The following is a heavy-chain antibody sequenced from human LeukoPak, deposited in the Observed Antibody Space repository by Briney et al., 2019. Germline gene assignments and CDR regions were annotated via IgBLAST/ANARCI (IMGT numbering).Heavy chain of an antibody. CDR2: INHSGST. J-gene: IGHJ6*02. CDR3: ARGVVGGGSGLAAAGTRFYGMDV. D-gene: IGHD6-13*01. Sequence: SETLSLTCAVYGGSFSGYYWSWIRQPPGKGLEWIGEINHSGSTNYNPSLKSRVTISVDTSKNQFSLKLSSVTAADTAVYYCARGVVGGGSGLAAAGTRFYGMDVWGQGTTVTVSS. V-gene: IGHV4-34*01. CDR1: GGSFSGYY.